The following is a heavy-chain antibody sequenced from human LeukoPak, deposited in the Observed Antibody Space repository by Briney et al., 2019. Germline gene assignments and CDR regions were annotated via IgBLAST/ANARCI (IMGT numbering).Heavy chain of an antibody. V-gene: IGHV4-30-4*01. D-gene: IGHD3-10*01. CDR1: GGSISSGDYY. Sequence: SETLSLTCTVSGGSISSGDYYWSWIRQPPGKGLEWIGYIYYSESTYYNPSLKSRVTISVDTSKNQFSLKLSSVTAADTAVYYCARDLRGDYFDYWGQGTLVTVSS. CDR2: IYYSEST. J-gene: IGHJ4*02. CDR3: ARDLRGDYFDY.